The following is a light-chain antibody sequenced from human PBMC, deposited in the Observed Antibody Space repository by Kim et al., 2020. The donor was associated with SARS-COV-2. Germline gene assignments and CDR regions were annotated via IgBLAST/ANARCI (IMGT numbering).Light chain of an antibody. J-gene: IGKJ4*01. Sequence: LFPGERATLSCRASQSVSRYLAWYQQKPGQAPRLLIYDTSNRATGIPARFSGSGSATDFTLTISSLEPEDFAVYYCQQRSTWPLTFGGGTKVDIK. CDR3: QQRSTWPLT. CDR2: DTS. CDR1: QSVSRY. V-gene: IGKV3-11*01.